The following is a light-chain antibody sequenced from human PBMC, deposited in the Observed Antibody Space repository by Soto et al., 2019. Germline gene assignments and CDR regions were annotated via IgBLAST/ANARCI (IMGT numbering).Light chain of an antibody. CDR2: AAS. Sequence: DIQMTQSPSTLSASVGDRVTITCRASQSINNWLAWYQQKPGKAPKLLIYAASSLASGVPSRFSGSGSGTEVTLTISSLQPDDFATYYCQQYNCYFGQGTKLEI. V-gene: IGKV1-5*01. CDR3: QQYNCY. CDR1: QSINNW. J-gene: IGKJ2*01.